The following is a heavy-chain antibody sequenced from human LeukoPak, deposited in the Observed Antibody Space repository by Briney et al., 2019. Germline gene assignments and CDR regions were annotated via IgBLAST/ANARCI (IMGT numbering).Heavy chain of an antibody. CDR2: INPNSGGT. D-gene: IGHD6-19*01. Sequence: ASVKVSCKASGYTFTGYYMHWVRQAPGQGLEWMGWINPNSGGTNYAQKFQGRATMTRDTSISTAYMELSRLRSDDTAVYYCARTGSGWYSGHYYYYMDVWGKGTTVTVSS. J-gene: IGHJ6*03. CDR3: ARTGSGWYSGHYYYYMDV. CDR1: GYTFTGYY. V-gene: IGHV1-2*02.